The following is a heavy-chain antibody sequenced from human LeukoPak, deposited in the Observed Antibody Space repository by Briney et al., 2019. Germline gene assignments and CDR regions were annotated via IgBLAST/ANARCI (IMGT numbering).Heavy chain of an antibody. D-gene: IGHD3-9*01. CDR3: ASDLDDDILTGLDY. CDR2: INAGNGNT. V-gene: IGHV1-3*01. J-gene: IGHJ4*02. Sequence: GASVKVSCKASGYTFTSYAMHWVRQAPGQGLEWMGWINAGNGNTRYSQKFQGRVTITRDTSASTAYMELSSLRSEDTAVYYCASDLDDDILTGLDYWGQGTLVTVSS. CDR1: GYTFTSYA.